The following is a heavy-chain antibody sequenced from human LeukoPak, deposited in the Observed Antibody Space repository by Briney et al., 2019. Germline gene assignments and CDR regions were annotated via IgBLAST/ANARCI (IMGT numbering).Heavy chain of an antibody. CDR1: RFTFSSSA. D-gene: IGHD6-13*01. CDR2: ISKSGDFT. V-gene: IGHV3-23*01. CDR3: AKESAAAGYFDY. Sequence: PGGSLRLSCAASRFTFSSSAMSWVRQAPEKGLEWVSVISKSGDFTYYADSVKGRFTISRDSPKNTLNLQMNSLRAEDTAVYYCAKESAAAGYFDYWGLGTLVTVSS. J-gene: IGHJ4*01.